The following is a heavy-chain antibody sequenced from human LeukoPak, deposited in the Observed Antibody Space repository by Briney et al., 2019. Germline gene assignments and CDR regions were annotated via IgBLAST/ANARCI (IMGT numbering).Heavy chain of an antibody. V-gene: IGHV3-23*01. Sequence: GGSLRLSCAASGFTFDDYAMHWVRQAPGKGLEWVSAISGSGGSTYYADSVKGRFTISRDNSKNTLYLQMNSLRAEDTAVYYCAKGPLTRYSNCFDYWGQGTLVTVSS. CDR3: AKGPLTRYSNCFDY. J-gene: IGHJ4*02. D-gene: IGHD4-11*01. CDR2: ISGSGGST. CDR1: GFTFDDYA.